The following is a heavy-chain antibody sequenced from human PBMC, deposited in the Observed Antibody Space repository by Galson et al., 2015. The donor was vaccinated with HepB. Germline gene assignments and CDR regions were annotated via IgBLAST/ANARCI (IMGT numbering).Heavy chain of an antibody. J-gene: IGHJ4*02. CDR2: ISSSSSYM. D-gene: IGHD2-15*01. CDR3: ARVMAGDSPDY. V-gene: IGHV3-21*01. Sequence: SLRLSCAASGFTFSSYSMNWVRQAPGKGLEWVSSISSSSSYMYYADSVKGRFTISRDNSKNTLYLQMNSLRAEDTAVYYCARVMAGDSPDYWGQGTLVTVSS. CDR1: GFTFSSYS.